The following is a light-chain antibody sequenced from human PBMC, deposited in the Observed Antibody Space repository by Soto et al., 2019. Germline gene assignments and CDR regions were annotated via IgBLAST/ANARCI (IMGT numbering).Light chain of an antibody. CDR1: QSLLHSNGYNY. J-gene: IGKJ5*01. CDR2: LGS. CDR3: MQSTQLPPT. V-gene: IGKV2-28*01. Sequence: ILMTQSPLSLPVTPGAPASISCRSSQSLLHSNGYNYLDWYRQKPGQSPQLLIYLGSNRSSGVPDRFSGSGSGTDFTLEISRVETDDVGIYYCMQSTQLPPTFGQGTRLE.